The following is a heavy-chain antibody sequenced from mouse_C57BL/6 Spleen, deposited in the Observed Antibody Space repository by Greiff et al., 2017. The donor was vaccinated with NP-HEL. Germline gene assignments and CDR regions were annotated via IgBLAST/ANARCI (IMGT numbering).Heavy chain of an antibody. D-gene: IGHD1-1*01. CDR2: IDPNSGGT. J-gene: IGHJ4*01. CDR1: GYTFTSYW. Sequence: QVQLKQPGAEFVKPGASVKLSCKASGYTFTSYWMHWVKQRPGRGLEWIGRIDPNSGGTKYNEKFKSKATLTVDKPSSTAYMQLSSLTSEDSAVYYCARWTVVAPYYYAMAYWGQGTSVTVSS. V-gene: IGHV1-72*01. CDR3: ARWTVVAPYYYAMAY.